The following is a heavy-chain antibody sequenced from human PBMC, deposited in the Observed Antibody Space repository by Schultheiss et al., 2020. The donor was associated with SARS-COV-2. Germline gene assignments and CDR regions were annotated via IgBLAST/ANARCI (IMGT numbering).Heavy chain of an antibody. CDR3: AKDSSWDRWSSTEGFYYMDV. D-gene: IGHD6-13*01. V-gene: IGHV3-23*01. Sequence: GGSLRLSCTASKFIFSTYSMNWVRQAPGKGLEWVSTISGSGGSTYYADSVRGRFTISRDNSKNTLYLQVNSLRAEDTAVYYCAKDSSWDRWSSTEGFYYMDVWGKGATVTVSS. CDR2: ISGSGGST. CDR1: KFIFSTYS. J-gene: IGHJ6*03.